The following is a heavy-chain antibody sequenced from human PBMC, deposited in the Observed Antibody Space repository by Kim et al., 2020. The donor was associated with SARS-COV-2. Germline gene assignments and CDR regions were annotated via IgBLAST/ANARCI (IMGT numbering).Heavy chain of an antibody. V-gene: IGHV4-59*08. J-gene: IGHJ4*02. CDR1: GGSISTYY. D-gene: IGHD2-2*01. CDR3: ARIDCSSSNCYPDY. CDR2: VYYSGST. Sequence: SETLSLTCTVSGGSISTYYWNWIRQPPGKGLEWIGYVYYSGSTNYNPSLKSRVTISVDTSKNQFSLKLTSVTAADTAVYYCARIDCSSSNCYPDYWAQGT.